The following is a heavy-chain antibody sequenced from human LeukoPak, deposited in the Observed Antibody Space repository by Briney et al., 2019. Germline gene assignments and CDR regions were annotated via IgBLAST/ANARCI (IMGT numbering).Heavy chain of an antibody. CDR1: GGSFSGYY. V-gene: IGHV4-34*01. D-gene: IGHD6-25*01. CDR3: ARGLSVRDY. J-gene: IGHJ4*02. CDR2: INHSGST. Sequence: SETLSLTCAVYGGSFSGYYWSWIRQPPGKGLEWIGEINHSGSTNYNPSLKSRVTISVDTSKNQFSLKLSSVTAVDTAVYYCARGLSVRDYWGQGTLVTVSS.